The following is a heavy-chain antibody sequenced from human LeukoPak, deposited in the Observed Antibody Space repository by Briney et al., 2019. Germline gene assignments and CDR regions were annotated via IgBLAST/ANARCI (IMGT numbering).Heavy chain of an antibody. V-gene: IGHV3-74*01. D-gene: IGHD2/OR15-2a*01. Sequence: PGGSLRLSCAASGSNWMHWVRQAPGKGLVWVSHINSDGSWTSYADSVKGRFTISKDNAKNTVYLQMNNLRAEDTAVYYCVSFYETYWGRGTLVTVS. CDR3: VSFYETY. J-gene: IGHJ4*02. CDR2: INSDGSWT. CDR1: GSNW.